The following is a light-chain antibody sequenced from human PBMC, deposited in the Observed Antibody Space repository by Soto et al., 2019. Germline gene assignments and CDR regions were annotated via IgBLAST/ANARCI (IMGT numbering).Light chain of an antibody. CDR3: QQANSFPRT. Sequence: DIQMPQSPSSVSASVGDSVTITCRASPAIRTWFAWYQQKPGKAPKLLIYAASKLQTGVPSRFSGSGSGTDFTLTSSSLQPEDFATYDCQQANSFPRTFGQGTKGEIK. V-gene: IGKV1D-12*01. CDR1: PAIRTW. CDR2: AAS. J-gene: IGKJ1*01.